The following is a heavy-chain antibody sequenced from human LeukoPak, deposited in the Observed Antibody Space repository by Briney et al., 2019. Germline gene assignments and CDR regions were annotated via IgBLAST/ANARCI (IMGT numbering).Heavy chain of an antibody. CDR1: GYTFTSYG. CDR2: ISAYNGNT. V-gene: IGHV1-18*01. D-gene: IGHD6-13*01. Sequence: ASVKVSCKASGYTFTSYGISWVRQAPGQGLEWMGWISAYNGNTNYAQKLQGRVTMTEDTSTDTAYMELSSLRSEDTAVYYCATAFGSSWLEGTEYFQHWGQGTLVTVSS. J-gene: IGHJ1*01. CDR3: ATAFGSSWLEGTEYFQH.